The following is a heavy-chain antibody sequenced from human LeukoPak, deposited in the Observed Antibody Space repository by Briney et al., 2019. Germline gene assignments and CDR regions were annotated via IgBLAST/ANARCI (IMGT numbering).Heavy chain of an antibody. D-gene: IGHD1-26*01. CDR1: GFTFSSYW. J-gene: IGHJ3*02. Sequence: GGSLRLSCAASGFTFSSYWMNWVRQAPGKGLEWVANINQDGSEKYYVDSVKGRFTISRDNAKNSLYLQMNSLRAEDTAVYYCARSLGGSYYPDAFDIWGQGTMVTVSS. V-gene: IGHV3-7*02. CDR2: INQDGSEK. CDR3: ARSLGGSYYPDAFDI.